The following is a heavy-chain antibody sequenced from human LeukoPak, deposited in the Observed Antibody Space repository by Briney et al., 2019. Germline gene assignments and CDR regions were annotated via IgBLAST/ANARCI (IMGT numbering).Heavy chain of an antibody. V-gene: IGHV3-7*01. CDR1: GFTFSNYW. CDR3: ARDDRGSLEH. J-gene: IGHJ4*02. D-gene: IGHD1-26*01. Sequence: GGSLRLSCAASGFTFSNYWMACVRQAPGKGLEWVANIKQDESTKHYVESVKGRFTISRDNTKNSLYLQMNSLRAEDSAVYYCARDDRGSLEHWSQGTLVTVSS. CDR2: IKQDESTK.